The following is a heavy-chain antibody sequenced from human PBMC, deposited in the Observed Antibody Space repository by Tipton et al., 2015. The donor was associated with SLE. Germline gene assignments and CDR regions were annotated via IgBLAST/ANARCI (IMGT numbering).Heavy chain of an antibody. V-gene: IGHV1-3*04. Sequence: QLVQSGAEVKKPGASVNVSCKASGYTFTSYGISWVRQDPGQRLEWMGSINIGNGNTLYPHKFQGRVTITSDTSASTVYMELTSLRSEDTAVYYCARDRQWLPDYWGQGTLVTVSS. CDR3: ARDRQWLPDY. CDR1: GYTFTSYG. CDR2: INIGNGNT. J-gene: IGHJ4*02. D-gene: IGHD6-19*01.